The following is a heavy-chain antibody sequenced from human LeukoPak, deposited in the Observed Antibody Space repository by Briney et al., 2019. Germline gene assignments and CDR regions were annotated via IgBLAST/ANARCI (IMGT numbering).Heavy chain of an antibody. V-gene: IGHV1-18*01. J-gene: IGHJ4*02. Sequence: ASVKVSCKASGYTFTSYGISWVREAPGQGLEWMGWISAYNGNTNYAQTVQGRVTITTDTSTSTAYMQLRSLRSDDTAVYYCARDQVSHYGILTNDYWGRETLVTVSS. D-gene: IGHD3-9*01. CDR3: ARDQVSHYGILTNDY. CDR1: GYTFTSYG. CDR2: ISAYNGNT.